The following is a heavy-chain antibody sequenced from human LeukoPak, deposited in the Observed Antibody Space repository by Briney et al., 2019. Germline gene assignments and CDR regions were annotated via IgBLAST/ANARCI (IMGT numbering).Heavy chain of an antibody. D-gene: IGHD3-3*01. CDR3: ARAYYDFWSGYYRYYFDY. Sequence: ASVKVSCKASSYTFTSYGISWVRQASGQGLEWMGWISAYNGNTNYAQKLQGRVTMTTDTSTSTAYMELRSLRSDDTAVYYCARAYYDFWSGYYRYYFDYWGQGTLVTVFS. CDR1: SYTFTSYG. V-gene: IGHV1-18*01. CDR2: ISAYNGNT. J-gene: IGHJ4*02.